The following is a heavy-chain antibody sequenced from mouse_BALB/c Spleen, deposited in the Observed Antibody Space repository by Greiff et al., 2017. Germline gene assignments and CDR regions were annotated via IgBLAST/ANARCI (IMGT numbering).Heavy chain of an antibody. CDR2: INPYNGDT. V-gene: IGHV1-20*02. CDR1: GYSFTGYF. Sequence: EVKLQESGPELVKPGASVKISCKASGYSFTGYFMNWVMQSHGKSLEWIGRINPYNGDTFYNQKFKGKATLTVDKSSSTAHMELRSLASEDSAVYYCARDYYGSSLYAMDYWGQGTSVTVSS. D-gene: IGHD1-1*01. CDR3: ARDYYGSSLYAMDY. J-gene: IGHJ4*01.